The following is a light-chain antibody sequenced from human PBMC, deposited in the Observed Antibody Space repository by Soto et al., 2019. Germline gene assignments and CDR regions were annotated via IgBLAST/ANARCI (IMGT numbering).Light chain of an antibody. CDR3: QHYNSYSEA. CDR2: DAY. Sequence: DIQMTQSPSTLSASVGDTVTVTCRASQSVSGWLAWYQQKPGKAPKLLIYDAYSLESGTPSRFSGRRSGTEFTLTISSLQPDDFATYYCQHYNSYSEAFGQGTKVDIK. V-gene: IGKV1-5*01. J-gene: IGKJ1*01. CDR1: QSVSGW.